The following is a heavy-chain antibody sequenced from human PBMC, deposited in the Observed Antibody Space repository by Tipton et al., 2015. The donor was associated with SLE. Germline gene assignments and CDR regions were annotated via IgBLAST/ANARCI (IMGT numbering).Heavy chain of an antibody. CDR1: GYTFTNYW. J-gene: IGHJ5*02. V-gene: IGHV5-51*03. CDR2: IYPGDSDS. D-gene: IGHD3-9*01. Sequence: QLVQSGAEVKKSGESLKISCKASGYTFTNYWIGWVRQMPGKGLEWMGIIYPGDSDSIYSPSFQGQVTMTVDKSISTAYLQWTHLKTSDTAIYHCARRLGNWFDTWCQGTQVTVSS. CDR3: ARRLGNWFDT.